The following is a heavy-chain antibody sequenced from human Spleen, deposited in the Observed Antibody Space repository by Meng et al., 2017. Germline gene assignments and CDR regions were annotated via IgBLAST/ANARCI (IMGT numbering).Heavy chain of an antibody. CDR3: ATPQRGHNYGYGY. J-gene: IGHJ4*02. CDR2: MTSSGSTI. D-gene: IGHD3-16*01. V-gene: IGHV3-48*03. Sequence: GESLKISCAASGFTFSSYEMKWLRQAPGKGLEWVSYMTSSGSTIYYADSVKGRFTISRDNAKNSLYLQMNSLRAEATAVYYCATPQRGHNYGYGYWGQGTLVTVSS. CDR1: GFTFSSYE.